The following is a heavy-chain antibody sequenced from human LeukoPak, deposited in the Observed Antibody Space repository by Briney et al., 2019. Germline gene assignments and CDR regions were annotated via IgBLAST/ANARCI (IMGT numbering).Heavy chain of an antibody. CDR1: GFTFDDYA. CDR3: AKDSSGWSATRIDY. CDR2: ISWNSGSI. D-gene: IGHD6-19*01. Sequence: GGSLRLSCAASGFTFDDYAMHWVRQAPGKGLEWVSGISWNSGSIGYADSVKGRFTISRDNAKNSLYLQVNSLRAEDTALYYCAKDSSGWSATRIDYWGQGTLVTVSS. V-gene: IGHV3-9*01. J-gene: IGHJ4*02.